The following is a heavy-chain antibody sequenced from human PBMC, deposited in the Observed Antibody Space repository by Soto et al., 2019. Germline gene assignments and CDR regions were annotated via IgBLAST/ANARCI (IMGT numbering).Heavy chain of an antibody. D-gene: IGHD5-18*01. CDR1: GYTFTGYY. J-gene: IGHJ4*02. V-gene: IGHV1-2*02. Sequence: ASVKVSCKASGYTFTGYYMQWVRQAPGQGLEWMGWINPNSGGTNYAQKFQGRVTMTGDTSTSTAYMELRSLRSDDTAVYYCARDPRNTAMVDWGQGSLVTVSS. CDR2: INPNSGGT. CDR3: ARDPRNTAMVD.